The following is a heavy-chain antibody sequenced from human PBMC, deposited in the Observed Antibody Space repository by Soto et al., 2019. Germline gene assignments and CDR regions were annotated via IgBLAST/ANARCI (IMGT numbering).Heavy chain of an antibody. D-gene: IGHD1-1*01. V-gene: IGHV4-4*02. CDR3: ARVRQGCSANNCYFDP. CDR1: GGSVRAPDW. Sequence: QVHLQESGPGLVAPSGTLSLTCTLSGGSVRAPDWWYWVRQSPDKGLEWIAEVHISGHSNYNPSLRRRVSVSIDSYKNQFYLNLNSVTAADTAIYYCARVRQGCSANNCYFDPWGQGTQVTISS. J-gene: IGHJ5*01. CDR2: VHISGHS.